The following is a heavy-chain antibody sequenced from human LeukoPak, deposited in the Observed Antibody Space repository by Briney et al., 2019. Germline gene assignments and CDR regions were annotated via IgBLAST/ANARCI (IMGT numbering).Heavy chain of an antibody. J-gene: IGHJ4*02. CDR1: GGSIRSSYYY. D-gene: IGHD1-14*01. CDR2: IYDSGST. V-gene: IGHV4-39*02. Sequence: TSQTLSLTCTVSGGSIRSSYYYWGWIRQPPGKGLEWIGSIYDSGSTYYNPSLKSRVTISVDTSKNQFSLKLNSVTAADTAVYYCARDPGTGFFDYWGQGTLVTVSS. CDR3: ARDPGTGFFDY.